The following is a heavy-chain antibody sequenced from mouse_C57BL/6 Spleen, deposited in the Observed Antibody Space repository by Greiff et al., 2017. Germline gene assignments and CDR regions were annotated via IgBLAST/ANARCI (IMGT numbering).Heavy chain of an antibody. CDR2: IWRGGST. J-gene: IGHJ4*01. CDR1: GFSLTSYG. CDR3: AKIPDYGYYAMDY. D-gene: IGHD1-1*01. Sequence: VQLQQSGPGLVQPSQSLSITCTVSGFSLTSYGVHWVRQSPGKGLEWLGVIWRGGSTDYNAAFMSRLSITKDNSKSQVFFKMNSLQADDTAIYYCAKIPDYGYYAMDYWGQGTSVTVSS. V-gene: IGHV2-5*01.